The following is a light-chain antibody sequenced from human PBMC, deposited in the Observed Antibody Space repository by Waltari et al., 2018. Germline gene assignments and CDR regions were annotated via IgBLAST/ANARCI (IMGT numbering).Light chain of an antibody. CDR3: QQRSSWPPLT. J-gene: IGKJ4*01. CDR1: RSLGTS. CDR2: DVS. Sequence: EIVLTQSPVPLSLSPGERATPSCRASRSLGTSLAWYQQKPGQAPRRLMFDVSDRAKCIPGGFTGSGSGTDFTLTISSLEPEDAAVYYCQQRSSWPPLTFGGGTKVEI. V-gene: IGKV3-11*01.